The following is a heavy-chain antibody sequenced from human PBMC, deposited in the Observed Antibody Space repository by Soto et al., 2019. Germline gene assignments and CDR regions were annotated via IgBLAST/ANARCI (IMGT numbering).Heavy chain of an antibody. Sequence: QVQLQESGPGLVKPSQTLSLTCTVSGGSISSGGYYWSWIRQHPGKGLEWIGYIYYSGSTYYNPSPKSRVTISVDTSKNQFALKLSSVTAADTAVYYCATYGSGTYKPTTFDYWGQGTLVTVSS. CDR3: ATYGSGTYKPTTFDY. CDR1: GGSISSGGYY. J-gene: IGHJ4*02. CDR2: IYYSGST. D-gene: IGHD3-10*01. V-gene: IGHV4-31*03.